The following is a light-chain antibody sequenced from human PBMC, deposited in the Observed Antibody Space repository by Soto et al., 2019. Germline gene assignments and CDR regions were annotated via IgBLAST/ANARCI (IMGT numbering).Light chain of an antibody. CDR2: EVT. CDR3: SSYAGSSIFVV. Sequence: QSALTQPASVSGSPGQSITISCTGTSSDVGSYNLVSWYQHLPGKAPQLMIFEVTKRPSGVSTRFSGSKSGNTASLTISGRQAEDEAGYYCSSYAGSSIFVVFGGGTKLTVL. V-gene: IGLV2-23*02. J-gene: IGLJ2*01. CDR1: SSDVGSYNL.